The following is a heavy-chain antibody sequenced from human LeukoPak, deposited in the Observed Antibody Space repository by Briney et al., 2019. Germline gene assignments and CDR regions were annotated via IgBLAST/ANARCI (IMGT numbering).Heavy chain of an antibody. CDR3: TREFDWFNS. CDR2: IRSRAHGGST. V-gene: IGHV3-49*04. CDR1: GLTFGDQD. Sequence: GGSLRLSCKVSGLTFGDQDMTWVRQAPGKGLEWVGFIRSRAHGGSTQYAASVKGRFFISRDDSGSISFLHMNRLKTEDTAVYYCTREFDWFNSWGQGTQVTVSS. J-gene: IGHJ5*02. D-gene: IGHD3-9*01.